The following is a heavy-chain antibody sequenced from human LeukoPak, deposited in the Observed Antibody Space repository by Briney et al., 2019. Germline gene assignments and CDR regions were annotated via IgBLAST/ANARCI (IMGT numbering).Heavy chain of an antibody. CDR1: GYTFTSYG. D-gene: IGHD3-22*01. Sequence: GASVKVSCKASGYTFTSYGISWVRQAPGQGLEWMGWISAYNGNTNYAQKLQGRVTMTTDTSTSTAYMELSSLRSEDTAVYYCATDSSGYYGYYFDYWGQGTLVTVSS. V-gene: IGHV1-18*01. CDR3: ATDSSGYYGYYFDY. CDR2: ISAYNGNT. J-gene: IGHJ4*02.